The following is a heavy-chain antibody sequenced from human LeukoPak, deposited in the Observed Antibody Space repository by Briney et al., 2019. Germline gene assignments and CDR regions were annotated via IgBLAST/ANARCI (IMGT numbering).Heavy chain of an antibody. J-gene: IGHJ5*02. CDR2: IYPGDSDT. V-gene: IGHV5-51*01. CDR1: GYSFTSYW. CDR3: ARALHSGRYNWFDP. Sequence: GESLKISCKGSGYSFTSYWIGWVRQMPGKGLEWRGMIYPGDSDTRYSTSFQGQVTISADKSISTAYLQWSSLKASHTAMYYCARALHSGRYNWFDPWGQGTLVTVSS. D-gene: IGHD6-19*01.